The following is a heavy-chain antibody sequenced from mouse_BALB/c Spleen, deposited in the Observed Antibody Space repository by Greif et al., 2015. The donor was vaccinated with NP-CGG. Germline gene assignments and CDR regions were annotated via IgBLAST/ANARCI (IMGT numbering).Heavy chain of an antibody. J-gene: IGHJ1*01. Sequence: EVKLQESGGGLVKPGGSLKLSCAASGFTFSSYGMSWVRQTPEKRLEWVATISGGGSYTYYPDSVKGRFTISRDNAKNNLYLQMSSLRSEDTALYYCARQGDWYFDVWGAGTTVTVSS. V-gene: IGHV5-9-2*01. CDR1: GFTFSSYG. CDR3: ARQGDWYFDV. CDR2: ISGGGSYT.